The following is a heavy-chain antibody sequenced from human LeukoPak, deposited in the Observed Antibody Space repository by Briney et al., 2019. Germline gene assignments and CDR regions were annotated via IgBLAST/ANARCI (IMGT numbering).Heavy chain of an antibody. J-gene: IGHJ1*01. CDR2: IIPILGIA. V-gene: IGHV1-69*04. D-gene: IGHD2-21*01. Sequence: SVKVSCKASGGTFSSYAISWVRQAPGQGLEWMGRIIPILGIANYAQKFQGRVTITADKSTSTAYMELSSLRSEDTAVYYCARSQEFQYFQHWGQGTLVTVSS. CDR1: GGTFSSYA. CDR3: ARSQEFQYFQH.